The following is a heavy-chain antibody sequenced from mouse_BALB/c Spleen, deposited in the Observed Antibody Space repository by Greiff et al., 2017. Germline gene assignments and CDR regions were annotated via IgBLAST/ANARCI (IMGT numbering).Heavy chain of an antibody. CDR1: GYTFTSYY. V-gene: IGHV1S56*01. D-gene: IGHD3-1*01. J-gene: IGHJ2*01. Sequence: VQLQQSGPELVKPGASVRISCKASGYTFTSYYIHWVKQRPGQGLEWIGWIYPGNVNTKYNEKFKGKATLTADKSSSTAYMQLSSLTSEDSAVYFCARGSSGYFDYWGQGTTLTVSS. CDR3: ARGSSGYFDY. CDR2: IYPGNVNT.